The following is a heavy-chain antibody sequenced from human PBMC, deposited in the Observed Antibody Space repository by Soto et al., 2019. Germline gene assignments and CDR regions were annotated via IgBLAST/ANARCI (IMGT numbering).Heavy chain of an antibody. Sequence: EASVKVSCKASGYTFTSYAMHWVRQAPGQRLEWMGWINAGNGNTKYSQKFQGRVNINRDTSASTAYMELSSLRSEDTAVYYCARVPYSSSWYVNYFDYWGRGTLVTSPQ. V-gene: IGHV1-3*01. J-gene: IGHJ4*02. CDR1: GYTFTSYA. CDR3: ARVPYSSSWYVNYFDY. D-gene: IGHD6-13*01. CDR2: INAGNGNT.